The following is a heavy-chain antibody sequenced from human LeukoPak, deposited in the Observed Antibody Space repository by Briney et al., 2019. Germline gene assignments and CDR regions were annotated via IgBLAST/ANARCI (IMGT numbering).Heavy chain of an antibody. CDR1: GCTFSSYL. CDR2: ISSSSSTI. J-gene: IGHJ6*03. Sequence: GGSVRVSFPGSGCTFSSYLMNWVRQAAGKELEWVSYISSSSSTIYYADSVKGRFTISRDDAKNSLYLQMNSLRAEDTAVYYCARARAYPTTLKYYYYYMDVWGKGTTVTVSS. D-gene: IGHD1/OR15-1a*01. CDR3: ARARAYPTTLKYYYYYMDV. V-gene: IGHV3-48*04.